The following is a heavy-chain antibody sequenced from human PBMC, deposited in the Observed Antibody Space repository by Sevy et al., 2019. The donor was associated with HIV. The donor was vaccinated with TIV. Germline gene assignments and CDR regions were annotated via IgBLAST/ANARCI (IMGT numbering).Heavy chain of an antibody. CDR1: GGPISSTFSY. CDR3: ARHLQQTRTYHYYYGMDV. CDR2: AHYIGST. J-gene: IGHJ6*02. Sequence: SETLSLTFSVSGGPISSTFSYWGWIRQPPGKGLEWIGSAHYIGSTYYNSSLKSRATISVDTSRSHFSLKLTSVTAAETAVYYCARHLQQTRTYHYYYGMDVWGQGTTVTVSS. V-gene: IGHV4-39*01. D-gene: IGHD6-13*01.